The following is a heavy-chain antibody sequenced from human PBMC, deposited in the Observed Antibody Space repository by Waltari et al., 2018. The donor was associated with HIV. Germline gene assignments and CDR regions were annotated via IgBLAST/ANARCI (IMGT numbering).Heavy chain of an antibody. J-gene: IGHJ6*02. V-gene: IGHV3-74*01. Sequence: EVQLVESGGGLVQPGGSLRLSCEASGFTVSSNWMHWVRQAPGKGLVVVACIKKDGSNTRYADSVKGRLTISRDNAKNTLYLQMNSLRAEDTAVYYCARGVGYGMDVWGQGTTVTVSS. D-gene: IGHD2-15*01. CDR1: GFTVSSNW. CDR2: IKKDGSNT. CDR3: ARGVGYGMDV.